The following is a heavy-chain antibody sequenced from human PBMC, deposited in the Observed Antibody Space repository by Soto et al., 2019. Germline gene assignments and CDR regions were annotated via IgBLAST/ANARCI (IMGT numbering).Heavy chain of an antibody. CDR1: GGSVDSDSYY. CDR3: AREYSNSPEAFDF. Sequence: ETLSLTCTVSGGSVDSDSYYWTWIREPPGKGLEWIGYIYNSGRTNYNPSLESRVTISIDTSRNQFSLKLTSVTAADTAVFYCAREYSNSPEAFDFWGQGTLVTVSS. CDR2: IYNSGRT. V-gene: IGHV4-61*01. D-gene: IGHD6-6*01. J-gene: IGHJ4*02.